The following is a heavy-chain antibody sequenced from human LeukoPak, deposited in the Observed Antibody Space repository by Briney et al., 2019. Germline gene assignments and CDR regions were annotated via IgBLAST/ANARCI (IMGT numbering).Heavy chain of an antibody. D-gene: IGHD3-22*01. Sequence: PSQTLSPTCTVSGGSISSGSYYWSWIRQPAGKGLEWIGRIYTSGSTNYNPSLKSRVTISVDTSKNQFSLKLSSVTAADTAVYYCASTGDSSGYYPPYYYYGMDVWGQGTTVTVSS. J-gene: IGHJ6*02. V-gene: IGHV4-61*02. CDR3: ASTGDSSGYYPPYYYYGMDV. CDR1: GGSISSGSYY. CDR2: IYTSGST.